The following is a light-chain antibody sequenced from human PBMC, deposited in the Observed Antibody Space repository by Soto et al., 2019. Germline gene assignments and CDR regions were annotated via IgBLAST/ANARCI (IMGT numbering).Light chain of an antibody. V-gene: IGKV1-5*03. CDR1: QSISSW. CDR3: QKYNSAPQT. J-gene: IGKJ1*01. CDR2: KAS. Sequence: DIRMTQSASTLSASVGDRVTITCRASQSISSWLAWYQQKPGKAPKLLIHKASSLQSGVPSRFSGSGSGTDFTLTITSLQPGDVATYYCQKYNSAPQTFGPGTKVDIK.